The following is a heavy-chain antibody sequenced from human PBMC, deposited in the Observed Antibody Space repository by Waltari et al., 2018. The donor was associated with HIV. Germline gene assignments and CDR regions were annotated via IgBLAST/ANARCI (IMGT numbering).Heavy chain of an antibody. CDR2: IIPIFGTA. V-gene: IGHV1-69*01. J-gene: IGHJ4*02. D-gene: IGHD2-15*01. CDR1: GGTFSSYA. Sequence: QVQLVQSGAEVKKPGSSVKVSCKASGGTFSSYAISWVRQAPGQGLEWMGGIIPIFGTANYAQKFQGRVTITADESTSTAYMELSSLRSEDTAVYYCAREYCSGGSCYIDYWGQGTLVTVSS. CDR3: AREYCSGGSCYIDY.